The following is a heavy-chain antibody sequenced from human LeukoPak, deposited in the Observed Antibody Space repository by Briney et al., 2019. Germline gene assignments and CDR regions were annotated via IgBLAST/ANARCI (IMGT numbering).Heavy chain of an antibody. CDR1: GGSMSSYY. D-gene: IGHD4-11*01. Sequence: SETLSLTCTVSGGSMSSYYWSWIRQPAGKELEWIGRIHTSGSTKYNPSLKSRVTMSLDTSNNQFSLKLDSVTAADTAVYYCAKTSRRDSTYDSPFDYWGEGTLGTVSS. CDR3: AKTSRRDSTYDSPFDY. CDR2: IHTSGST. V-gene: IGHV4-4*07. J-gene: IGHJ4*02.